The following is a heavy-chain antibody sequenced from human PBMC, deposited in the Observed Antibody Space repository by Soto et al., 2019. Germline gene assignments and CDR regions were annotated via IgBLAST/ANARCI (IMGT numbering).Heavy chain of an antibody. V-gene: IGHV3-23*01. D-gene: IGHD6-13*01. CDR2: ISGIGGST. CDR3: ARGSSGYISSWYYFDY. J-gene: IGHJ4*02. CDR1: GFTFTNYA. Sequence: GGSLRLSCAASGFTFTNYALSWVRQSPGKGLEWVATISGIGGSTYLADSVKGRLSISRDNSKNTVSLLMNSLRAEDTAVYFCARGSSGYISSWYYFDYWGRGTLVTVSS.